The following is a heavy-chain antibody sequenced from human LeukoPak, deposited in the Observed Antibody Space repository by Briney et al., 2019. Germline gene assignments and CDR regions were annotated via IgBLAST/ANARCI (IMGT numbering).Heavy chain of an antibody. D-gene: IGHD3-16*01. Sequence: PSETLSLTCTVSGGSISSYYWSWIRQPPGKGLEWIGYIYYSGSTNYNPSLKSRVTISVDTSKNQFSLKLSSVTAADTAVYYCARGPPSVGGWFDPWGQGTLVTVSS. V-gene: IGHV4-59*01. CDR1: GGSISSYY. CDR2: IYYSGST. J-gene: IGHJ5*02. CDR3: ARGPPSVGGWFDP.